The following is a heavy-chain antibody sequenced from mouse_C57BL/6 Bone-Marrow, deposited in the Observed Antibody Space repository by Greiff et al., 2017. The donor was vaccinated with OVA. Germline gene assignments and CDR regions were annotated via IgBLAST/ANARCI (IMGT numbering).Heavy chain of an antibody. D-gene: IGHD2-4*01. CDR2: IDPETGGT. J-gene: IGHJ3*01. CDR1: GYTFTDYE. V-gene: IGHV1-15*01. CDR3: TRRGLVFAY. Sequence: VQRVESGAELVRPGASVTLSCKASGYTFTDYEMHWVKQTPVHGLEWIGAIDPETGGTAYNQKFKGKAILTADKSSSTAYMELRSLTSEDSAVYYCTRRGLVFAYWGQGTLVTVSA.